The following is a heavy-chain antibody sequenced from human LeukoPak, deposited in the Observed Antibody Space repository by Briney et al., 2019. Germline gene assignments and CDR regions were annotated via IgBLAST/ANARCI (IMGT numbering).Heavy chain of an antibody. J-gene: IGHJ4*02. D-gene: IGHD5-18*01. CDR3: AGGYSYGPFDY. CDR1: GGSFSGYY. V-gene: IGHV4-34*01. Sequence: SETLSLTCAVYGGSFSGYYWSWIRQPPGKGLEWIGEINHSGSANYNPSLKRRVTISVDTSKNQFSLKLSSVTAADTAVYYCAGGYSYGPFDYWGQGTLVTVSA. CDR2: INHSGSA.